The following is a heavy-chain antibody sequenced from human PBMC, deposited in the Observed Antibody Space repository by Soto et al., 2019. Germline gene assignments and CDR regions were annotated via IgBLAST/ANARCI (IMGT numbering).Heavy chain of an antibody. V-gene: IGHV4-4*02. D-gene: IGHD3-22*01. CDR3: ARVGWLPSLHYFDY. J-gene: IGHJ4*02. CDR2: IYHSGST. Sequence: QVQLQESGPGLVKPSGTLSLTCAVSGGSISSSNWWGWVRQPPGKGLEWIGEIYHSGSTNYNPSLKSRVTISVHKSKNQSPLKLSSVPAADTAVYYCARVGWLPSLHYFDYWGQGTLVTVSS. CDR1: GGSISSSNW.